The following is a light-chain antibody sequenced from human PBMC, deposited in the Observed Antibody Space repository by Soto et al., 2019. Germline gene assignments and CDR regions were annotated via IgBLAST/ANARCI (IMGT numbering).Light chain of an antibody. CDR2: DAS. Sequence: DIQMTQSPSTLSASVGDRVTITCRASQSISSWLAWYQQKPGKAPKLLIYDASSLESGVPSRFSGRGSGTEFPLTISSPQADDFSTYYCQQYNSYPSTFGQGTKLEIK. CDR1: QSISSW. V-gene: IGKV1-5*01. J-gene: IGKJ2*01. CDR3: QQYNSYPST.